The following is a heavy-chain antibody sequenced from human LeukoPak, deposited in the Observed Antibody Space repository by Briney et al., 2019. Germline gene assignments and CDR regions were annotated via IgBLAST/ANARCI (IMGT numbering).Heavy chain of an antibody. D-gene: IGHD5-18*01. CDR1: GGSISRTYYY. J-gene: IGHJ4*02. CDR3: ARRGYSYIRAPYDY. V-gene: IGHV4-39*02. Sequence: SEALSLTCNVSGGSISRTYYYWGWIRQPPGKGLEWIGNIYNTGSAYYNPSLKSRVTISIDTSNNHFSLKLRSVTAADTAVYYCARRGYSYIRAPYDYWGQGILVTVSS. CDR2: IYNTGSA.